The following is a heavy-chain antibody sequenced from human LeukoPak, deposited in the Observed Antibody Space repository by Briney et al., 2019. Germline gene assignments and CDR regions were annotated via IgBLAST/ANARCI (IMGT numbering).Heavy chain of an antibody. D-gene: IGHD2/OR15-2a*01. CDR1: GGSISTSSYY. CDR3: AKFNCFGFVNN. CDR2: IFYSGSA. V-gene: IGHV4-39*07. J-gene: IGHJ3*01. Sequence: SETLSLTCTVSGGSISTSSYYWGWVRQPPGKGLEWIGNIFYSGSAYYSPSLKSRVTISLDTSRNQFSLKLNSVTAADTAVYYFAKFNCFGFVNNWGQGTMVTVSS.